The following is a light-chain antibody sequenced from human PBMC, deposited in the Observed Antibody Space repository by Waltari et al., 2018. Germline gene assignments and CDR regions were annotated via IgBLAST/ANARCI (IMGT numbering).Light chain of an antibody. CDR2: DVR. CDR1: SSDVGRYNY. J-gene: IGLJ3*02. Sequence: QSALTQPRSVSGSPGQSVTISCTGTSSDVGRYNYVSWFQQYPGKAPKLMISDVRERPSGVPDRFSGSKSGNTASLTISGLQAEDEADYYCCSYAGIYTWVFGGGTQLTVL. V-gene: IGLV2-11*01. CDR3: CSYAGIYTWV.